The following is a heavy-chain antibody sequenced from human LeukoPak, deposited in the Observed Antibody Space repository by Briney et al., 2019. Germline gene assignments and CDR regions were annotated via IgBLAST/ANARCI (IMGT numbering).Heavy chain of an antibody. Sequence: GESLKISCNGSGYXFTNYWITWVRQMPGKGLELMGRIGPSDSYTNYSPSFQGHVTISVDKSITTAYLQWSSLKASDTAIYYCARLGNSGYYFDYWGQGTLVTVSS. D-gene: IGHD3-22*01. CDR3: ARLGNSGYYFDY. CDR1: GYXFTNYW. CDR2: IGPSDSYT. J-gene: IGHJ4*02. V-gene: IGHV5-10-1*01.